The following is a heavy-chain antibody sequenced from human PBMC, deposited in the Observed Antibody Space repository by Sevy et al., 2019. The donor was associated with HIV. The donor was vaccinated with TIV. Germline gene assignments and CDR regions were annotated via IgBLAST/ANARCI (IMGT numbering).Heavy chain of an antibody. Sequence: GGSLRLSCAASGFTFSTYAMSWVRQAPGKGLGWVSTISGSGGSTYYADSVKGRFTISRDNSKNTLYLQMNSLRAEDTALYYCAKDHYYDSSGPFDSWGQGTLVTVSS. D-gene: IGHD3-22*01. CDR2: ISGSGGST. V-gene: IGHV3-23*01. CDR3: AKDHYYDSSGPFDS. CDR1: GFTFSTYA. J-gene: IGHJ4*02.